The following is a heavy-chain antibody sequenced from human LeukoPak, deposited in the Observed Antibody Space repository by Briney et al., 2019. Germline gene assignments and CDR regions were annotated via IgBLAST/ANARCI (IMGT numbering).Heavy chain of an antibody. CDR3: AREKGYCSGGSCYRFDY. D-gene: IGHD2-15*01. Sequence: GGSLRLSCVASGFTFSGHWMSWVRQAPGKGLEWVANINQDGSEKQYVDSVKGRFTISRDNAKNSLYLQMNSLRAEDTAVYYCAREKGYCSGGSCYRFDYWGQGTLVTVSS. CDR2: INQDGSEK. V-gene: IGHV3-7*01. J-gene: IGHJ4*02. CDR1: GFTFSGHW.